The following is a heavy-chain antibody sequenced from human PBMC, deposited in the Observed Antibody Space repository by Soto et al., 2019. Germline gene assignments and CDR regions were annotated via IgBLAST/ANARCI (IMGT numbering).Heavy chain of an antibody. CDR2: IYYSGST. V-gene: IGHV4-59*08. D-gene: IGHD3-9*01. Sequence: SETLSLTCTVSGGSISSYYWSWIRQPPGKGLEWIGYIYYSGSTNYNPSLKSRVTISVDTSKNQFSLKLSSVTAADTAVYYCARHDILTGTFEYWGQGTLVTVSS. CDR1: GGSISSYY. CDR3: ARHDILTGTFEY. J-gene: IGHJ4*02.